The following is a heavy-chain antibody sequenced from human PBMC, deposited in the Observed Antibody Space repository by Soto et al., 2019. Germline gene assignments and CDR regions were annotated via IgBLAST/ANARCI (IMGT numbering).Heavy chain of an antibody. CDR1: GFTFSSYG. CDR3: AKDTAMVHHYYGMDV. V-gene: IGHV3-33*06. Sequence: PGGSLRLSCAASGFTFSSYGMHWVRQAPGKGLEWVAVIWYDGSNKYYADSVKGRFTISRDNSKNTLYLQMNSLRAEDTAVYYCAKDTAMVHHYYGMDVWGQGTTVTVSS. D-gene: IGHD5-18*01. CDR2: IWYDGSNK. J-gene: IGHJ6*02.